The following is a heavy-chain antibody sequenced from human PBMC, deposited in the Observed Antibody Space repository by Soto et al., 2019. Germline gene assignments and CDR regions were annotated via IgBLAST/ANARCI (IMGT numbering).Heavy chain of an antibody. V-gene: IGHV3-53*04. CDR1: GFIVSTSY. J-gene: IGHJ3*01. CDR2: IYNDGTT. D-gene: IGHD2-2*01. Sequence: VPVVESGGALVQPGGSLRLSCAASGFIVSTSYMSWVRHAPGKGLEWVSLIYNDGTTYYADSVKGRFTMARHNSDNTLQLQMNSLRPQDTAVYYCARDMLHPTVVPTDTLRPSDVWGQGTVVTVSS. CDR3: ARDMLHPTVVPTDTLRPSDV.